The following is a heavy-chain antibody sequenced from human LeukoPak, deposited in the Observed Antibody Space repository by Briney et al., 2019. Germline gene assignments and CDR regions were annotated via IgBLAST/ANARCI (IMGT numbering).Heavy chain of an antibody. CDR1: GGSISSGDYY. D-gene: IGHD5-18*01. Sequence: SETLSLTCTVSGGSISSGDYYWSWIRQPPGKGLEWIGHIYYSGSTYYNPSLKSRVTISVDTSKNQFSLKLSSVTAADTAVYYCARDLVSDTAMVDYWGQGTLVTVSS. CDR3: ARDLVSDTAMVDY. J-gene: IGHJ4*02. CDR2: IYYSGST. V-gene: IGHV4-30-4*08.